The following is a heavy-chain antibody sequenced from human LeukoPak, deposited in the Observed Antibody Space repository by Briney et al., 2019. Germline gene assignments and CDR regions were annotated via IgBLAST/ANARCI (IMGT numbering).Heavy chain of an antibody. J-gene: IGHJ4*02. CDR1: GFTFSSYS. CDR3: ARDKWTYYYGSGSYPDY. Sequence: NPGGSLRLSCAASGFTFSSYSMNWVRQAPGKGLEWVSSISSSSSYIYYADSVKGRFTISRDNAKNSLYLQMNSLRAEDTAVYYCARDKWTYYYGSGSYPDYWGQGTLVTVSS. V-gene: IGHV3-21*01. CDR2: ISSSSSYI. D-gene: IGHD3-10*01.